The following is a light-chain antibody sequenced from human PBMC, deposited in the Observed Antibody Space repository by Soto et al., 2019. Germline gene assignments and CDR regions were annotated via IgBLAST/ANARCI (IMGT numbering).Light chain of an antibody. J-gene: IGKJ1*01. CDR2: GAS. Sequence: EIVMTQSPATLSVSPGERSTLSCSASQSVSSNLAWYQQKPGQAPRLLIYGASTRATGIPARFSGSGSGTEFTLTISSLQSEDFAVYYCQQYNNWPPEWTFGQGTKVDIK. CDR1: QSVSSN. V-gene: IGKV3-15*01. CDR3: QQYNNWPPEWT.